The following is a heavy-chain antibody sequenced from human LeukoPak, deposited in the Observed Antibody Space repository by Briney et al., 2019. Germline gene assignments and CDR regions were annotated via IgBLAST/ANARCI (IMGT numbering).Heavy chain of an antibody. CDR3: ARSGVALFDY. CDR2: ISYDGSNK. D-gene: IGHD2-15*01. Sequence: GGSLRLSCAASGFTFSSYAMHWVRQAPGKGLEWVAVISYDGSNKYYADSVKGRFTISRDNSKNTLYLQMNSLRAEDTAVYYCARSGVALFDYWGQGTLVTVSS. J-gene: IGHJ4*02. CDR1: GFTFSSYA. V-gene: IGHV3-30*01.